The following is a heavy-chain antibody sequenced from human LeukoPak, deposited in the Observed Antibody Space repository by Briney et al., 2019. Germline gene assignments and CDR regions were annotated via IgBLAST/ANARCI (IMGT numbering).Heavy chain of an antibody. CDR1: GFTFSSYS. D-gene: IGHD4-17*01. V-gene: IGHV3-48*01. Sequence: GGSLRLSCAASGFTFSSYSMNWVRQAPGEGLEWVSYISSLSGTIYYADSVKGRFTISRDNSKNTLYLQINSLRAEDTAVYYCAKDPSVYYGDYIIRWGQGTLVIVSS. CDR2: ISSLSGTI. J-gene: IGHJ4*02. CDR3: AKDPSVYYGDYIIR.